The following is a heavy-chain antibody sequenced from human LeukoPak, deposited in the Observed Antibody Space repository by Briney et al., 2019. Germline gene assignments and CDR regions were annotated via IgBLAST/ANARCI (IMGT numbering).Heavy chain of an antibody. D-gene: IGHD6-19*01. CDR1: GYTFTGYY. CDR2: INPNSGGT. Sequence: GASVKVSCKASGYTFTGYYMHWVRQAPGQGLEWMGWINPNSGGTDYAQKFQGRVTMTRDTSISTAYMELSRLRSDDTAVYYCARAKIAVAGTLLFDYWGQGTLVTVSS. J-gene: IGHJ4*02. V-gene: IGHV1-2*02. CDR3: ARAKIAVAGTLLFDY.